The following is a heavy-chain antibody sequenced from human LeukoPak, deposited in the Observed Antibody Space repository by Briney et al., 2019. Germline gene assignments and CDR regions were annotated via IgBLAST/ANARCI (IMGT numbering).Heavy chain of an antibody. CDR2: TRNKPNSYTP. J-gene: IGHJ3*02. Sequence: PGGSLRLSCAASGFTFSSCGMSWVRQAPGKGLEWVGRTRNKPNSYTPEYAASVEGRFTISRDNSKNSLYLQMNSLKTEDTAVYYCTTRRPDAFDIWGQGTMVTVSS. CDR1: GFTFSSCG. D-gene: IGHD1-1*01. V-gene: IGHV3-72*01. CDR3: TTRRPDAFDI.